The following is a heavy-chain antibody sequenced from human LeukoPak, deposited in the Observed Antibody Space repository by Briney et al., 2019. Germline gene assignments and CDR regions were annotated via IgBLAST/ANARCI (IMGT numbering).Heavy chain of an antibody. CDR3: ARGHYSSSWYVFDY. J-gene: IGHJ4*02. CDR2: INHSGST. D-gene: IGHD6-13*01. CDR1: GGSFSGYY. Sequence: SETLSLTCAVYGGSFSGYYWSWIRQPPGKGLEWIGEINHSGSTNYNPSLKSRVTISLDTSKNQFSLRLSSVTAADTAVYYCARGHYSSSWYVFDYWGQGTLVTVSS. V-gene: IGHV4-34*01.